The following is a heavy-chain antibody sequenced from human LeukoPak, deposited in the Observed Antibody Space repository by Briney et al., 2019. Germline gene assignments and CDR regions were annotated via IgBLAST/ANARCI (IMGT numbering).Heavy chain of an antibody. V-gene: IGHV3-33*01. Sequence: PGRSLRLSCAASGFTFSSYGMHWVRQAPGKGLEWVAVIWFDGSNKYYADSVKGRFTISRDNSKNTLYLQMNSLRAEDTAVYYCARDPGSSGWYVTYYFDYWGQGTLVTVSS. CDR3: ARDPGSSGWYVTYYFDY. CDR1: GFTFSSYG. D-gene: IGHD6-19*01. CDR2: IWFDGSNK. J-gene: IGHJ4*02.